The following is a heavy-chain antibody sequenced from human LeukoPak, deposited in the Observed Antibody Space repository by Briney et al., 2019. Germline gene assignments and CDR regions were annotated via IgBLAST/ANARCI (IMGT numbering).Heavy chain of an antibody. D-gene: IGHD3-9*01. CDR2: ITGSGGNT. CDR3: AKWGDYDVLTGYYVSDY. J-gene: IGHJ4*02. V-gene: IGHV3-23*01. Sequence: GASLRVSCAASGFTFSNYAMSWVRQAPGKGLEWVSAITGSGGNTYYADSVKGRFTISRDNSKNTVFLQMNSLRAEDTAVYYCAKWGDYDVLTGYYVSDYWGQGTLVTVSS. CDR1: GFTFSNYA.